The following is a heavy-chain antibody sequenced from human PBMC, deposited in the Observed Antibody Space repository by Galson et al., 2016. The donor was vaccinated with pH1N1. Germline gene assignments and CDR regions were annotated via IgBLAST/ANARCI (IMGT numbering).Heavy chain of an antibody. D-gene: IGHD6-13*01. J-gene: IGHJ4*02. CDR1: GFTFTTYS. CDR3: ARAIFAAAAV. Sequence: SLRLSCAASGFTFTTYSMSWVRQAPGKGLEWVANINQTGSVQYYVASVKGRFTISRDNAKNSLYLQMNSLTAEDTAVYYCARAIFAAAAVWGQGTLVTVSS. V-gene: IGHV3-7*03. CDR2: INQTGSVQ.